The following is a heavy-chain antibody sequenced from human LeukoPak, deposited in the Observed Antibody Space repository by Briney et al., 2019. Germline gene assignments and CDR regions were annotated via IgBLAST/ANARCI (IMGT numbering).Heavy chain of an antibody. CDR2: ISYDGSNK. J-gene: IGHJ6*02. Sequence: PGGSLRLSCAASGFTFSSYAMHWVRQAPGKGLEWVAVISYDGSNKYYADSVKGRFTISRDNSKNTLYLQMNSLRAEDTAVYYCAREEGYCSNTSCSTFGMDVWGQGTTVTVSS. CDR3: AREEGYCSNTSCSTFGMDV. D-gene: IGHD2-2*01. V-gene: IGHV3-30-3*01. CDR1: GFTFSSYA.